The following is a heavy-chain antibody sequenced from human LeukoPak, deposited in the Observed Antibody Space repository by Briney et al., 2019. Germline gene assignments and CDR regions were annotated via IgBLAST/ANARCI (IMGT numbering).Heavy chain of an antibody. CDR1: GFTFSSYG. D-gene: IGHD5-24*01. Sequence: AGGSLRPSCAASGFTFSSYGMHWVRQAPGKGLEWVAFIRYDGSNKYYADSVKGRFTISRDNSKNTLYLQMNSLRAEDTAAYYCAKDQPMATTGVSGALDYWGQGTLVTVSS. CDR2: IRYDGSNK. V-gene: IGHV3-30*02. J-gene: IGHJ4*02. CDR3: AKDQPMATTGVSGALDY.